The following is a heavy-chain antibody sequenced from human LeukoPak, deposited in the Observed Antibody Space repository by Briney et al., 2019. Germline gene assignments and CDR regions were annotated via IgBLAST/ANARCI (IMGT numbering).Heavy chain of an antibody. D-gene: IGHD3-10*01. CDR3: ARQSRHSTDYYGSGPGGY. J-gene: IGHJ4*02. CDR2: IDPSDSYT. V-gene: IGHV5-10-1*01. CDR1: GYSFTSYW. Sequence: GESLRISWKGSGYSFTSYWISWVRQMPGKGLEWMGRIDPSDSYTNYSPSFQGHVTISADKSISTAYLQWSSLKASDTAMYYCARQSRHSTDYYGSGPGGYWGQGTLVTVSS.